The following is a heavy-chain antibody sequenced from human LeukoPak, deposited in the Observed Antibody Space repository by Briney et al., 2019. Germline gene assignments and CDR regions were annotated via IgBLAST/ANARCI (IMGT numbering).Heavy chain of an antibody. CDR3: AARFRDGLDI. Sequence: GGSLRLSCAASGFPFSSSWVHWVRQAPGKGLVWVSRISGDGGSTEYADSVKGRFAITRDNAKNTLYLQMNSLRAEDTAVYYCAARFRDGLDIWGQGTMVTVSS. J-gene: IGHJ3*02. CDR1: GFPFSSSW. CDR2: ISGDGGST. V-gene: IGHV3-74*01.